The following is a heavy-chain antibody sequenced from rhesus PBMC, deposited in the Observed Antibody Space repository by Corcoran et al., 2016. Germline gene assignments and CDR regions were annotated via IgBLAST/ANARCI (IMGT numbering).Heavy chain of an antibody. Sequence: QVTLKESGPALVKPTQTLTLTCTFSGFSLTTSGMGVGWIRQPPGKALEWLALIYWDDDKRYSTYLKSRLTTAKDTYKNQVVLTMTNMDPVDTATYYCARDQQEYYSGSYYYFDYWGQGVLVTVSS. CDR2: IYWDDDK. V-gene: IGHV2-174*01. CDR3: ARDQQEYYSGSYYYFDY. CDR1: GFSLTTSGMG. D-gene: IGHD3-16*01. J-gene: IGHJ4*01.